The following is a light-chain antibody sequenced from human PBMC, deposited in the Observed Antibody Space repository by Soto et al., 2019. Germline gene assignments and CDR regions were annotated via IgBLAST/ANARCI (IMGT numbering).Light chain of an antibody. J-gene: IGLJ1*01. CDR3: ASWDDSLNSHV. CDR1: SSNIASNT. V-gene: IGLV1-44*01. CDR2: SND. Sequence: QPVLTQPPSASGTPGQSVTVSCSGSSSNIASNTVNWYQQLPGTAPKLLIYSNDHRPSGVPDRFSASQSGTSASLPISGLQSEDEADYYCASWDDSLNSHVFGTGTKVTVL.